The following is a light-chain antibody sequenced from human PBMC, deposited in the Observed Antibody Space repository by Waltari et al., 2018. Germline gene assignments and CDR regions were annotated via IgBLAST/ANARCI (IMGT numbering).Light chain of an antibody. J-gene: IGKJ1*01. CDR3: QHYLRLPVT. CDR2: GAS. CDR1: QCISRA. Sequence: SCRTSQCISRALAWYQQKPGQVPRLLIYGASNRATGSPDRFSGSGSGTDFSLTISSLEPEDFAVYYCQHYLRLPVTFGQGTKVEVK. V-gene: IGKV3D-11*03.